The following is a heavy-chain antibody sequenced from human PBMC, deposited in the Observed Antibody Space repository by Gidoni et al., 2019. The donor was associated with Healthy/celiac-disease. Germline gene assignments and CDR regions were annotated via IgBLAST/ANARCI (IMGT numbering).Heavy chain of an antibody. D-gene: IGHD3-22*01. V-gene: IGHV5-51*01. CDR1: GYSFTSYW. CDR2: IYPGDSDT. CDR3: ARRRYYDSSGYSPWFDP. Sequence: EVQLVQSGAEVQQPGESLKISCKGSGYSFTSYWIGWVRQMPGKGLEWMGIIYPGDSDTRYSPSFQGQVTISADKSISTAYLQWSSLKASDTAMYYCARRRYYDSSGYSPWFDPWGQGTLVTVSS. J-gene: IGHJ5*02.